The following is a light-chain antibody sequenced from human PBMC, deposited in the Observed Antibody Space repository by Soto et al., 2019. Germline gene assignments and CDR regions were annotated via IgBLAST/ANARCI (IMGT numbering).Light chain of an antibody. J-gene: IGKJ3*01. CDR1: QGISSY. V-gene: IGKV1-9*01. Sequence: DIQLTQSPSFLSASVGDRVTISCRASQGISSYLAWYQQKPGKAPKLLIYAASTLHSGVPSRFSGSGSGTEVSLTISSRQPEDFVTYYCQQLNSYPPFTFGPGTKVNIK. CDR2: AAS. CDR3: QQLNSYPPFT.